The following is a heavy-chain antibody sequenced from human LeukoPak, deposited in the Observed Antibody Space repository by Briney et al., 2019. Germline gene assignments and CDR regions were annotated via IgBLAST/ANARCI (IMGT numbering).Heavy chain of an antibody. V-gene: IGHV3-53*01. Sequence: GGSLRLSCAASGFTVSSRYMSWVRQAPGKGLEWVSVIYAGGSTYYADSVKGRFTISRDNSKNTLYLQMNSLRAEDTAIYYCARDAPPYTGTDYWGQGTLVTVSS. CDR3: ARDAPPYTGTDY. CDR1: GFTVSSRY. CDR2: IYAGGST. J-gene: IGHJ4*02. D-gene: IGHD7-27*01.